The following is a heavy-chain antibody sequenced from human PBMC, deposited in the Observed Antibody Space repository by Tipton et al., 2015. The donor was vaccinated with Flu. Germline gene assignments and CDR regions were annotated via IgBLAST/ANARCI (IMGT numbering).Heavy chain of an antibody. J-gene: IGHJ4*02. CDR2: IYTGGSS. CDR1: GGSLSGYY. Sequence: TLSLTCTVSGGSLSGYYWSWIRQPAGKGLEWIGRIYTGGSSYYNPALKSRVTMSVDTSKNQFSLKLDSMTAADTAVYFCARDGYSGYDFGYYFDSWSQGTLVTVST. V-gene: IGHV4-4*07. CDR3: ARDGYSGYDFGYYFDS. D-gene: IGHD5-12*01.